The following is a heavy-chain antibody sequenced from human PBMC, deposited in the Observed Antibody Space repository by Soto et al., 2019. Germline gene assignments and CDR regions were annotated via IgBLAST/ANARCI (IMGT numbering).Heavy chain of an antibody. CDR1: AYTFTSYD. CDR3: ARGPRNWGVDY. J-gene: IGHJ4*02. Sequence: QVQLVQSGAEVKKPGASVKVSCKAAAYTFTSYDINWVRQATGQEFEWMGWMNPNNGNTAYAQKFQGRVTMTRDTSKSTAFMELSSLTSEDTAVYYCARGPRNWGVDYWGQGTLVTVSS. D-gene: IGHD7-27*01. V-gene: IGHV1-8*01. CDR2: MNPNNGNT.